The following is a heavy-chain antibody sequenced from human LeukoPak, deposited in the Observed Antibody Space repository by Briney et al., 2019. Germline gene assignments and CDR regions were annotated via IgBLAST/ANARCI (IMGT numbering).Heavy chain of an antibody. J-gene: IGHJ5*02. CDR1: GGSISSYY. V-gene: IGHV4-59*01. Sequence: SETLSLTCTVSGGSISSYYWSWIRQPPGKGLEWIGCIFYSGSTNYNPSLKSRVTISIDTSKNQFSLKMNSVTAADTAVYYCARGVGPAAKNNLFEPWGEGTLVTVSS. CDR2: IFYSGST. D-gene: IGHD2-2*01. CDR3: ARGVGPAAKNNLFEP.